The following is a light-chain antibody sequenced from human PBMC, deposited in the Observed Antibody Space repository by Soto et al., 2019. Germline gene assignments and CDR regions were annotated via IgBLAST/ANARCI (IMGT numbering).Light chain of an antibody. CDR3: QQYGSSPGIT. V-gene: IGKV3-20*01. J-gene: IGKJ5*01. CDR1: QSVSSSY. CDR2: GAS. Sequence: EIVLTQSPGTLSLSPGERATLSCRASQSVSSSYLAWYQQKPGQAPRLLIYGASSRATGIPDRFSGSGSGTDFTLTISRLEPEDFAVYYGQQYGSSPGITFGQGTRLEIK.